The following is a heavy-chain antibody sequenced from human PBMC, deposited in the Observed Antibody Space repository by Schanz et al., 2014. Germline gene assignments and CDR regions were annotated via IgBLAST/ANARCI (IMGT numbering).Heavy chain of an antibody. D-gene: IGHD2-15*01. CDR3: AKARRKSNCSGGRCFHYSYYGMDV. CDR2: FIVDSGNT. Sequence: EVQLLESGGGLVRPGGSLRLSCAASGFTFSNYAMSWVRQAPGKGLEWVSGFIVDSGNTYYAGSVKGRFSISRDYSKNILYLQMNSLRDEDTAVYYCAKARRKSNCSGGRCFHYSYYGMDVWGQGTTVTVSS. V-gene: IGHV3-23*01. J-gene: IGHJ6*02. CDR1: GFTFSNYA.